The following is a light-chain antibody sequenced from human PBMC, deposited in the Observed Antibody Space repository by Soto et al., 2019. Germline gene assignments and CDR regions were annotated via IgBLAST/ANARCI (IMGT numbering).Light chain of an antibody. V-gene: IGKV1-39*01. CDR3: QQSYSTPRT. J-gene: IGKJ2*01. CDR1: QGISSY. CDR2: AAS. Sequence: DIQMTQSPSSLSASVGDRVTITCRASQGISSYLNWYQQKPGKAPKLLIYAASSLQSGVPSRFSGSGSGTDFTLTISSLQPEDFATYYCQQSYSTPRTFCHGTKLEIK.